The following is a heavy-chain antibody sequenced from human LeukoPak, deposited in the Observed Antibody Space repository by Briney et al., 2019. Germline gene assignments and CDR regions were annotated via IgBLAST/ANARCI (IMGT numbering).Heavy chain of an antibody. V-gene: IGHV3-7*01. CDR2: IKQDGSEK. D-gene: IGHD6-19*01. Sequence: GGSLRLSCAASGFTFSSYWMSWVRQAQGKGLEWVANIKQDGSEKDYVDSVKGRFTISRDNAKNSLYLQMNSLRAEDTAVYYCARMDIAVAGIFDYWGQGTLVTVSS. CDR1: GFTFSSYW. CDR3: ARMDIAVAGIFDY. J-gene: IGHJ4*02.